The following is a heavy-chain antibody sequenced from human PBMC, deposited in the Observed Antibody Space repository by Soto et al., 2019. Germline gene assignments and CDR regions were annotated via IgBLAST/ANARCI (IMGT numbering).Heavy chain of an antibody. Sequence: EVQLVESGGGLVQPGGSLRLSCAASGFSFSSYWMHWVRQAPGSGLVWVSRLNSDGTDTDYADSVKGRFTISRDTAKDTLYLQMNSLGTEDTAVYYCARELTAFGMDVWGQGTTVTVSS. J-gene: IGHJ6*02. D-gene: IGHD3-9*01. CDR1: GFSFSSYW. CDR2: LNSDGTDT. V-gene: IGHV3-74*01. CDR3: ARELTAFGMDV.